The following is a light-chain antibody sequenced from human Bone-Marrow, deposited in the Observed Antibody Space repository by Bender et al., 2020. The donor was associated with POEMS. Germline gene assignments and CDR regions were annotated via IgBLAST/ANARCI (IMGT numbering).Light chain of an antibody. CDR2: SSH. CDR3: AVWDDSLNGWV. V-gene: IGLV1-44*01. J-gene: IGLJ3*02. CDR1: SSNIGAHA. Sequence: QSVLTQPPSASGTPGQRVTISCSGGSSNIGAHAVNWYQHLPGTAPKLLIYSSHRRPSELPARFPGSRSCPSASLAICGLQSEDEADYYCAVWDDSLNGWVFGGGTKLTVL.